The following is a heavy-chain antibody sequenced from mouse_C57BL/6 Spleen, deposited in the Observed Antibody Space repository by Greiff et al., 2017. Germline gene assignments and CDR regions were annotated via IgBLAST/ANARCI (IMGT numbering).Heavy chain of an antibody. CDR2: INPNDGTT. Sequence: VQLQQSGPELVKPGASVKISCKASGYSFTDYNMNWVKQSNGKSLEWIGVINPNDGTTSYNKKFKDKATLTVDQSTSTAFMQLNSLTSEDAAVYYCARGNYYGAVYYWGQGTTLTVAT. V-gene: IGHV1-39*01. J-gene: IGHJ2*01. CDR1: GYSFTDYN. D-gene: IGHD1-1*01. CDR3: ARGNYYGAVYY.